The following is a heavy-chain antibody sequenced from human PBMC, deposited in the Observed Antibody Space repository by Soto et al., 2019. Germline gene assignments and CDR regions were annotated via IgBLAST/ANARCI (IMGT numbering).Heavy chain of an antibody. CDR3: AGQPIAAAGTYYYGMDV. J-gene: IGHJ6*02. V-gene: IGHV1-69*02. CDR1: GGTFSSYT. D-gene: IGHD6-13*01. Sequence: ASVKVSCKASGGTFSSYTISWVRQAPGQGLEWMGRIIPILGIANYAQKFQGRVTITADKSTSTAYMELSSLRSEDTAVYYCAGQPIAAAGTYYYGMDVWGQGTTVTVSS. CDR2: IIPILGIA.